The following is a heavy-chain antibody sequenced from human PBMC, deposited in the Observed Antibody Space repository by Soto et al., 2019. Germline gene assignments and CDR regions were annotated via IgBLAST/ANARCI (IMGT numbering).Heavy chain of an antibody. CDR1: GFTFSSYA. Sequence: EVQLLESGGGLVQPGGSLRLSRAVSGFTFSSYAMSWVRQAPGKGPEWVSSISGAGGVTHYADSVRGRFTISRDNSKNTIYLQMNSLRAEDTAVYYCSKDKSRGVTVTPDYWGQGTLVTVSS. D-gene: IGHD4-17*01. CDR2: ISGAGGVT. J-gene: IGHJ4*02. CDR3: SKDKSRGVTVTPDY. V-gene: IGHV3-23*01.